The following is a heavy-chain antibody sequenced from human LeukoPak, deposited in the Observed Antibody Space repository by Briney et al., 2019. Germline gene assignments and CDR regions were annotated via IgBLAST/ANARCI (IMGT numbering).Heavy chain of an antibody. CDR3: ARGGPTYGDYGY. CDR1: GYTFTSYD. D-gene: IGHD4-17*01. J-gene: IGHJ4*02. CDR2: MNPNSGNT. Sequence: ASVKVSCKASGYTFTSYDINWVRQATGQGLEWMGWMNPNSGNTGYAQKFQGRVTMTRNTSISTAYMELSSLRSEDTAVYYCARGGPTYGDYGYWGQGTLVTVSS. V-gene: IGHV1-8*01.